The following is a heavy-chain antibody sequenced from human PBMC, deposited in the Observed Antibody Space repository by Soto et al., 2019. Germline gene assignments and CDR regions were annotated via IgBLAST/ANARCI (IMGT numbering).Heavy chain of an antibody. J-gene: IGHJ4*02. CDR2: IYYSGST. V-gene: IGHV4-39*01. Sequence: ETLSLTCTVSGISVITSDYYFFCIRQPPGKGLDWIGHIYYSGSTFYNPSLRSRVTLSVDTSKNQFSLRLNSVTAADTAVYFCAGFVVPASRNSDFDYWGQGTLVTVSS. CDR1: GISVITSDYY. CDR3: AGFVVPASRNSDFDY. D-gene: IGHD2-15*01.